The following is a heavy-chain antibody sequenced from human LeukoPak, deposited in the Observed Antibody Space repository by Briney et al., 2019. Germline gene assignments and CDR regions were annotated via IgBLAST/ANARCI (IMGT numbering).Heavy chain of an antibody. CDR2: IKQDGSEK. Sequence: HPGGSLRLSCAASGFTFSNYWMSWVRQAPGKGLEWVANIKQDGSEKYYVDSVKGRFTISRDNAKNSLYLQMNSLRAEDTAVYYCARVGRGYDRWGQGTLVTVSS. J-gene: IGHJ4*02. CDR3: ARVGRGYDR. D-gene: IGHD5-12*01. CDR1: GFTFSNYW. V-gene: IGHV3-7*01.